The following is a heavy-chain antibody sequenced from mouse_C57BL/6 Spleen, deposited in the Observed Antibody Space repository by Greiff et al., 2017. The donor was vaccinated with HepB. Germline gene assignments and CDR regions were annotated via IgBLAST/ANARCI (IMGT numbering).Heavy chain of an antibody. CDR2: ISSGGDYI. J-gene: IGHJ4*01. V-gene: IGHV5-9-1*02. CDR1: GFTFSSYA. Sequence: EVMLVESGEGLVKPGGSLKLSCAASGFTFSSYAMSWVRQTPEKRLEWVAYISSGGDYIYYADTVKGRFTISRDNARNTLYLQMSSLKSEDTAMYYCTREGYGNWDYAMDYWGQGTSVTVSS. D-gene: IGHD2-1*01. CDR3: TREGYGNWDYAMDY.